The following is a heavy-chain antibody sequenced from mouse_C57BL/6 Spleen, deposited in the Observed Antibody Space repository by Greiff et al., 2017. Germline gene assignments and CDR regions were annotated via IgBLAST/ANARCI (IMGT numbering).Heavy chain of an antibody. V-gene: IGHV2-4*01. CDR3: AKNHDYYAMDY. Sequence: VKLLESGPGLVQPSQSLSITCTVSGFSLTSYGVHWVRQPPGKGLEWLGVIWSGGSTDYNAAFISRLSISKDNSKRQVFFKMNSLQADDTAIYYCAKNHDYYAMDYWGQGTSVTVSS. CDR2: IWSGGST. J-gene: IGHJ4*01. CDR1: GFSLTSYG.